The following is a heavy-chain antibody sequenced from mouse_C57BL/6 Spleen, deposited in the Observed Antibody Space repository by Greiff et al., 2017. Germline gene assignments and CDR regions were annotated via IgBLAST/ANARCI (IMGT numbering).Heavy chain of an antibody. CDR1: GYSITSGYY. CDR3: ARGVYSHWYFDV. Sequence: EVKLMESGPGLVKPSQSLSLTCSVTGYSITSGYYWNWIRQFPGNKLEWMGYISYDGSNNYNPSLKNRISITRDTSKNQFFLKLNSVTTEDTATYYCARGVYSHWYFDVWGTGTTLTVSS. J-gene: IGHJ1*03. CDR2: ISYDGSN. V-gene: IGHV3-6*01. D-gene: IGHD1-1*01.